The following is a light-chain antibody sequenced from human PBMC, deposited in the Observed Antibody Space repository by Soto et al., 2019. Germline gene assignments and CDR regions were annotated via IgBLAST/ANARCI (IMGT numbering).Light chain of an antibody. Sequence: DIQMTQSPSTLSASVGDRVTVTCRASQTISSWLAWFQQRPGRAPKLLIFDASSLESGVPSRFSGNGSGTEFTLTISGLQPDGFASYYCQQYNSYSGMFGQGTKVDI. CDR1: QTISSW. CDR2: DAS. CDR3: QQYNSYSGM. J-gene: IGKJ1*01. V-gene: IGKV1-5*01.